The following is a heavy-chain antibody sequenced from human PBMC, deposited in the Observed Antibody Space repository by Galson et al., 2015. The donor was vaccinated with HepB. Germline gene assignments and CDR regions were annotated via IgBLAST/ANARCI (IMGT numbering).Heavy chain of an antibody. CDR2: INPNSGGT. CDR3: ARSEPGDYYYYGMDV. Sequence: SVKVSCKASGYTFTGYYMHWVRQAPGQGLEWMGRINPNSGGTNYAQKFQGRVTMTRDTSISTAYMELSRLRSDDTVVYYCARSEPGDYYYYGMDVWGQGTTVTVSS. CDR1: GYTFTGYY. V-gene: IGHV1-2*05. D-gene: IGHD1-14*01. J-gene: IGHJ6*02.